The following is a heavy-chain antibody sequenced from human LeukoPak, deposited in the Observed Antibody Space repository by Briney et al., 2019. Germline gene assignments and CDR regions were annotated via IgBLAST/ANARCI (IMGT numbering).Heavy chain of an antibody. Sequence: GGSLRLSCAASGFTLSGYSMSWVRQAPGKGLEWVSSISSSSTYIYYADSVKGRFTISRDNAKNSLYLQMNSLRAEDTAVYYCARLSIAVVGQDTWGQGTLVTVSS. CDR1: GFTLSGYS. J-gene: IGHJ5*02. D-gene: IGHD6-13*01. CDR3: ARLSIAVVGQDT. V-gene: IGHV3-21*01. CDR2: ISSSSTYI.